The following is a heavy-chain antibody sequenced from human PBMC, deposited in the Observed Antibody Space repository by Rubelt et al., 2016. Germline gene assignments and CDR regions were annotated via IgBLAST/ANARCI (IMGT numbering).Heavy chain of an antibody. D-gene: IGHD5-18*01. V-gene: IGHV3-7*01. CDR3: ARLAPGNSYGPFDY. J-gene: IGHJ4*02. CDR2: IKEDGSEK. CDR1: GFTFSSYW. Sequence: RLSCAASGFTFSSYWMSWARQAPGKGLEWLANIKEDGSEKYHVDSVRGRFTISRENAKNSVYLQMNSLRAEDTAVYYCARLAPGNSYGPFDYWGQGTLVTVSS.